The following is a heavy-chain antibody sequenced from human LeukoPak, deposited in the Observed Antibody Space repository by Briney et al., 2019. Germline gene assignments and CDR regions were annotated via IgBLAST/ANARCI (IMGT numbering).Heavy chain of an antibody. J-gene: IGHJ6*04. V-gene: IGHV4-4*09. CDR2: IYTSGST. CDR3: ARQYGYSSSPMDV. D-gene: IGHD6-13*01. CDR1: GGSISSYY. Sequence: PSETLSLTCTVSGGSISSYYWSWIRQPPGKGLEWIGYIYTSGSTNYDPSLKSRVTISVDTSKNQFSLKLSSVTAADTAVYYCARQYGYSSSPMDVWGKGTTVTVSS.